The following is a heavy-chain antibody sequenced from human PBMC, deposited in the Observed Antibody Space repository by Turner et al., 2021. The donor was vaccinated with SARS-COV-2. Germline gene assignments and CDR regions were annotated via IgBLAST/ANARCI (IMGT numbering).Heavy chain of an antibody. V-gene: IGHV1-24*01. D-gene: IGHD2-21*02. J-gene: IGHJ4*02. Sequence: QVQRVQSGAEVKKPGAAVEVSCKGSGYTLTECSMHWVRQAPGKVLGWMGGVDPEDGETIYAQKFQDRVIMTEDTSTDTDYMEMSSLGSEDTALYYCATGYAYCGGDCSIHYWGQGTLVTVSS. CDR3: ATGYAYCGGDCSIHY. CDR2: VDPEDGET. CDR1: GYTLTECS.